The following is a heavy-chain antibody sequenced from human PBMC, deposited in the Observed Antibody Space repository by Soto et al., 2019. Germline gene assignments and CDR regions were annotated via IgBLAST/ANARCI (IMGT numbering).Heavy chain of an antibody. CDR1: GFSFSNYG. CDR2: ISYDGSNK. Sequence: QVQLVESGGGVVQPGRSLRLSCAASGFSFSNYGMDWVRQAPGKGLEWVAVISYDGSNKFYADSVKGRITISRDNSKNTLYLQMNTLRADDTAVYYCAKESYNYDSSGDWRGHDGFDLWGRGTMVTVSS. V-gene: IGHV3-30*18. CDR3: AKESYNYDSSGDWRGHDGFDL. J-gene: IGHJ3*01. D-gene: IGHD3-22*01.